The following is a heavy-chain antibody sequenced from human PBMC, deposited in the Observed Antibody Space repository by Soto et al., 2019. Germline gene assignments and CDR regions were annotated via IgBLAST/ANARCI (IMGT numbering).Heavy chain of an antibody. CDR3: ARDQKNPASLYGMDV. V-gene: IGHV3-21*01. Sequence: GGSLRLSCAASGFTFSSYSMNWVRQAPGKGLEWVSSISSSSSYIYYADSVKGRFTISRDNAKNSLYLQMNSLRAEDTAVYYCARDQKNPASLYGMDVWGQGTTVTVSS. J-gene: IGHJ6*02. CDR2: ISSSSSYI. CDR1: GFTFSSYS.